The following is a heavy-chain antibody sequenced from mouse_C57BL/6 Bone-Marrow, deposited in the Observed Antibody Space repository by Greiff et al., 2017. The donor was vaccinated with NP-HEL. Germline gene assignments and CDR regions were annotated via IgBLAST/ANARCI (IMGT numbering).Heavy chain of an antibody. CDR1: GYSFTSYY. V-gene: IGHV14-1*01. CDR3: TTGTTVVARGDYYAMDY. J-gene: IGHJ4*01. Sequence: VQLQQSGPELVKPGASVKISCKASGYSFTSYYMHWVKQRPEQGLEWIGRIDPEDGDTEYAPKFQGKATMTADTSSNTAYLQISRLTSEDTAVYYCTTGTTVVARGDYYAMDYWGQGTSVTVSS. CDR2: IDPEDGDT. D-gene: IGHD1-1*01.